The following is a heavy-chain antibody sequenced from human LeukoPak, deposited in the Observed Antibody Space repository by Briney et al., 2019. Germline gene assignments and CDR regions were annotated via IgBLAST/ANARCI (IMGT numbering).Heavy chain of an antibody. CDR1: GGTFSSYA. CDR2: IIPIFGTA. Sequence: ASVKVSCKASGGTFSSYAISWVRQAPGQGVEWMGGIIPIFGTANYAQKFQGRVTITADESTSTAYMEPSSLRSEDTAVYYCARRSPPGSYYYFDYWGQGTLVTVSS. D-gene: IGHD3-10*01. V-gene: IGHV1-69*13. J-gene: IGHJ4*02. CDR3: ARRSPPGSYYYFDY.